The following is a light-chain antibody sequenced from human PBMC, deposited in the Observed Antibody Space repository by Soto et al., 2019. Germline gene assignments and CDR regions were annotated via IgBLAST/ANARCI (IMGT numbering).Light chain of an antibody. V-gene: IGKV3-11*01. CDR1: QSVSSY. Sequence: EIVLTQSPATLSLSPGESATLSCRASQSVSSYLAWYQQKTGQAPRLLIYDASNRATGIPARFSGSGSGTDLNLTISRLEPEDFAVYYCQKRSNWPWTCGQGTKVDIK. CDR2: DAS. J-gene: IGKJ1*01. CDR3: QKRSNWPWT.